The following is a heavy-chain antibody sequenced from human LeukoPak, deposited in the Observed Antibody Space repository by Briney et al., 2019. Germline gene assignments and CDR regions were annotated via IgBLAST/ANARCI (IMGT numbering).Heavy chain of an antibody. D-gene: IGHD3-22*01. CDR1: GYSISSGYY. CDR2: IYHSGSP. J-gene: IGHJ4*02. Sequence: SETLSLTCAVSGYSISSGYYWGWIRQPPGKGLEWIGSIYHSGSPYYNPSLKSRVTISVDTSKNQFSLKLSSVTAADTAVYYCARETSYYYDSSGYSLFDYWGQGTLVTVSS. V-gene: IGHV4-38-2*02. CDR3: ARETSYYYDSSGYSLFDY.